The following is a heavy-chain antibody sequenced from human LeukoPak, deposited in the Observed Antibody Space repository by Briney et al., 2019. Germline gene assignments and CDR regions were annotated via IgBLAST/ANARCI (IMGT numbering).Heavy chain of an antibody. Sequence: ASVKVSCTPSGYTLISYGISWVRQAPGQGLEWMGWISVYNGNTNHAQKFQGRVTMTTDTSTSTAYMELRSLRSDDTAVYYCAREYCSSTSCYGVDYWGQGTLVTVSS. CDR1: GYTLISYG. D-gene: IGHD2-2*01. J-gene: IGHJ4*02. CDR3: AREYCSSTSCYGVDY. CDR2: ISVYNGNT. V-gene: IGHV1-18*01.